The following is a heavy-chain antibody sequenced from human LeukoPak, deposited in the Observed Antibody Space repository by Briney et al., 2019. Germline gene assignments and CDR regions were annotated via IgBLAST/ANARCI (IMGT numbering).Heavy chain of an antibody. D-gene: IGHD6-6*01. CDR2: ISSSSSYI. CDR3: AKDRVPFSSSGNWYFDL. Sequence: NPGGSLRLSCAASGFTFSGYSMNWARQAPGKGLEWVSSISSSSSYIYYADSVKGRFTISRDNAKNSLYLQMNSLRAEDTAVYYCAKDRVPFSSSGNWYFDLWGRGTLVTVSS. J-gene: IGHJ2*01. CDR1: GFTFSGYS. V-gene: IGHV3-21*04.